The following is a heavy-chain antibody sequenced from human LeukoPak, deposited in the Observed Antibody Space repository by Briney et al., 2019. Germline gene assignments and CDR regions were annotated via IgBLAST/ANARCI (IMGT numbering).Heavy chain of an antibody. CDR3: AKGPLTEVAGTTWDY. J-gene: IGHJ4*02. D-gene: IGHD6-19*01. CDR2: ISGSGGNT. V-gene: IGHV3-23*01. Sequence: PGGSLRLSCAASGFTVSSNYMSWVRQAPGKGLEWVSAISGSGGNTYYADSVKGRFTISRDNSKTTLYLQMTSLRAEDTAVYYCAKGPLTEVAGTTWDYWGQGTLVTVS. CDR1: GFTVSSNY.